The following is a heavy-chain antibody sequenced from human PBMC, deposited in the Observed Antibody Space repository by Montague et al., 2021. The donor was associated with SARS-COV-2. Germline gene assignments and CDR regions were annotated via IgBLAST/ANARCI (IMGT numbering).Heavy chain of an antibody. V-gene: IGHV4-59*01. J-gene: IGHJ4*02. CDR1: GGSISSYY. D-gene: IGHD3-22*01. Sequence: SETLSLTCTVSGGSISSYYWNWIRQPPGKGLEWIGYIYYSGRTNXNPSLKSRVTISVDTSKNQFSLKLSSVAAADTAVCYCARGGGSGYRYYFDYWGQGSLVTVSS. CDR3: ARGGGSGYRYYFDY. CDR2: IYYSGRT.